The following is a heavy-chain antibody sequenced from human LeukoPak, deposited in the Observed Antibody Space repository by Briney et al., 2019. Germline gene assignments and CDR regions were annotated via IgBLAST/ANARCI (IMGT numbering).Heavy chain of an antibody. J-gene: IGHJ6*02. D-gene: IGHD2-2*01. Sequence: GGSPRLSCAASGLTFSSYSMNWVRQAPGKGLEWVSSISSSSSYIYYADSVKGRFTISRDNSKDTVSLQMNSLRAEDSAIYFCVKDRPCETCMPMDAWGQGTTVTVSS. CDR2: ISSSSSYI. CDR3: VKDRPCETCMPMDA. CDR1: GLTFSSYS. V-gene: IGHV3-21*04.